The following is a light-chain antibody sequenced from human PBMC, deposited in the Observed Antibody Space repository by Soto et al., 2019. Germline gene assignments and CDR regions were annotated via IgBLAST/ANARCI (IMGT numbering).Light chain of an antibody. V-gene: IGKV3-11*01. J-gene: IGKJ2*01. CDR3: QQRSNWPPDT. Sequence: EIALTQSPATLSLSPGERATLSCRASQSVSSYLAWFQHKPGQAPRLLIYDASSRATGIPARFSGSGSGTDYTLTIDTLEPEDSAVYYCQQRSNWPPDTFGQGTKLQIK. CDR1: QSVSSY. CDR2: DAS.